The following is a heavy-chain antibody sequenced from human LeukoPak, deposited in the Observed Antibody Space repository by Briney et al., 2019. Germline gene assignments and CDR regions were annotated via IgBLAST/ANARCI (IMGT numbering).Heavy chain of an antibody. Sequence: ASVKVSCKASGYTFTSYGISWVRQAPGQGLEWMGWISAYNGNTNYAQKLQGRVTMTTDTSTSTAYMEPRSLRSDDTAVYYCARDRTAGTPWGYWGQGTLVTVSS. CDR2: ISAYNGNT. V-gene: IGHV1-18*01. J-gene: IGHJ4*02. D-gene: IGHD6-13*01. CDR3: ARDRTAGTPWGY. CDR1: GYTFTSYG.